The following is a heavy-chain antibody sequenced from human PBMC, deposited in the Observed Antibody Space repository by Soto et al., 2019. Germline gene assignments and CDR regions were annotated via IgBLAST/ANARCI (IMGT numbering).Heavy chain of an antibody. D-gene: IGHD3-3*01. J-gene: IGHJ6*02. CDR3: ARMRCVGDTDESYYYGMDV. CDR2: IYYSGST. V-gene: IGHV4-59*08. Sequence: SETLSLTCTVSGGSISSYYWSWIRQPPGKGLEWIGYIYYSGSTNYNPSLKSRVTISVDTSKNQFSLKLSSVTAADTAVYYCARMRCVGDTDESYYYGMDVWGQGTTVTVSS. CDR1: GGSISSYY.